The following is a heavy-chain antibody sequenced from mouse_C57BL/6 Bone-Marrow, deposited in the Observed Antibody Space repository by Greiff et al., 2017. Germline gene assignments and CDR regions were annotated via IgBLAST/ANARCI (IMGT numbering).Heavy chain of an antibody. D-gene: IGHD1-1*01. V-gene: IGHV1-26*01. CDR3: ARGYYGSSYFFAY. CDR2: INPNHGGT. CDR1: GYTFTDYY. Sequence: EVQLQQSGPELVKPGASVKISCKASGYTFTDYYMNWVKQSHGKSLEWIGDINPNHGGTSYNQKFKGKATLTVDKSSSTAYMELRSLTSEDSAVYYCARGYYGSSYFFAYWGQGTLVTVSA. J-gene: IGHJ3*01.